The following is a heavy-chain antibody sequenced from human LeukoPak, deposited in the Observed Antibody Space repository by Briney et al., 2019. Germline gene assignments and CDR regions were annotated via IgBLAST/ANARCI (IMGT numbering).Heavy chain of an antibody. CDR3: ARHARYYYDSSGYSTDY. V-gene: IGHV5-51*01. J-gene: IGHJ4*02. Sequence: GESLKISCKGSGYSFTSYWIGWVRQMPGKGLEWMGIIYPGDSDTRYSPSFQGQVTISADKSISTAYLQWSSLKASDTAMYYCARHARYYYDSSGYSTDYWGQGTLVTVSS. CDR2: IYPGDSDT. D-gene: IGHD3-22*01. CDR1: GYSFTSYW.